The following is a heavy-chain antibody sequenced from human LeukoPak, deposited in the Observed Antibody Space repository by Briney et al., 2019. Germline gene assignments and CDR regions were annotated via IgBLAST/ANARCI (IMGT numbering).Heavy chain of an antibody. CDR3: ARDHGGSYDY. CDR1: GYTFTDDY. J-gene: IGHJ4*02. D-gene: IGHD1-26*01. CDR2: INPNSGVT. V-gene: IGHV1-2*02. Sequence: ASVKVSCKASGYTFTDDYVHWVRQAPGQGLEWMGWINPNSGVTNYAQKFQGRVTMTRDMSISTAYMELSRLRSEDMAVYYCARDHGGSYDYWGQGTLVTVSS.